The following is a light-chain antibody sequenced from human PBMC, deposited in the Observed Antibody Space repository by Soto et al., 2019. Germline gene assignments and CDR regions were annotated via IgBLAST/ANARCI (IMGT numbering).Light chain of an antibody. CDR3: QHYDGSPLT. CDR1: QTINSVH. V-gene: IGKV3-20*01. CDR2: RAS. Sequence: VLTQSPGTLSLSPGERGTLSCRASQTINSVHLAWYQQIPGQAPSLLIFRASSRATGIPDRFSGSGSGTVFTLSISRLETVDFAVYCCQHYDGSPLTFGGGTKVEIK. J-gene: IGKJ4*01.